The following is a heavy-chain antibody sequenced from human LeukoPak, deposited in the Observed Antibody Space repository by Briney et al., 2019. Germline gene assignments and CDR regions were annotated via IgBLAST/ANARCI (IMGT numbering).Heavy chain of an antibody. V-gene: IGHV3-74*01. CDR3: VRHDWFDP. J-gene: IGHJ5*02. Sequence: GGSLRLSCAASGFDFSSNWMHWVRHAPGQGLVWVSRIKGDGISTNYADSVKGRFTISRDTSKNTLYLQMNSLRAEDTAIYYCVRHDWFDPWGQGTLVTVS. CDR1: GFDFSSNW. CDR2: IKGDGIST.